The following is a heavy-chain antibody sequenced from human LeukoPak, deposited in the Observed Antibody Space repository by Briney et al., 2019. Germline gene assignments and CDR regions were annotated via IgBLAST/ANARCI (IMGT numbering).Heavy chain of an antibody. V-gene: IGHV3-30*02. CDR1: GFTFSSYG. Sequence: GGSLRLSCAASGFTFSSYGMHWVRQAPGKGLEWVAFIRYDGSNKYYADSVKGRFTISRDNSKNTLSLQMNSLRVEDTAVYYCAREGQITAAGTELDADYYYYMDVWGKGTTVTVSS. J-gene: IGHJ6*03. CDR3: AREGQITAAGTELDADYYYYMDV. D-gene: IGHD6-13*01. CDR2: IRYDGSNK.